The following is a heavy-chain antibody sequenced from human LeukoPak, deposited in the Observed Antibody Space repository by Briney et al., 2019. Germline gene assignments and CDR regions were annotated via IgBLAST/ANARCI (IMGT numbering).Heavy chain of an antibody. D-gene: IGHD2-21*01. J-gene: IGHJ4*02. CDR1: GGSISNDGYY. V-gene: IGHV4-34*01. CDR2: INHSGST. Sequence: PSQTLSLTCNVSGGSISNDGYYWSWIRQPPGKGLEWIGEINHSGSTNYNPSLKSRVTISVDTSKSQSSLKLSSVTAADTAVYYCARGRKGAPIYYFDYWGQGTLVTVSS. CDR3: ARGRKGAPIYYFDY.